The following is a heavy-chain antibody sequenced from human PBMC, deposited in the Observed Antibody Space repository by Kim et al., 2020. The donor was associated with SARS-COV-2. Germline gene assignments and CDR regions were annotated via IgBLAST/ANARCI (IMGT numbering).Heavy chain of an antibody. Sequence: GGSLRLSFAASGFTFSSYGMHWVRQRPGKGLEGVAVIWDDGSKKYYADSVKGRFTVSRANSKNTLHRQINSLRVDDTSFNYAATGPQYGDYVRTDYWGQG. CDR2: IWDDGSKK. J-gene: IGHJ4*02. V-gene: IGHV3-33*01. CDR1: GFTFSSYG. D-gene: IGHD3-16*01. CDR3: ATGPQYGDYVRTDY.